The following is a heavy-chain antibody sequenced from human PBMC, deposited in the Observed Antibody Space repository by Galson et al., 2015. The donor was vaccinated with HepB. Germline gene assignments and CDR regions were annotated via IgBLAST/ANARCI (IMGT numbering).Heavy chain of an antibody. CDR2: ISSSGSTI. CDR1: GFTFSSYA. V-gene: IGHV3-48*03. J-gene: IGHJ6*02. Sequence: SLRLSCAASGFTFSSYAMSWVRQAPGKGLEWVSYISSSGSTIYYADSVKGRFTISRDNAKNSLYLQMNSLRAEDTAVYYCARSQYYGMDVWGQGTTVTVSS. CDR3: ARSQYYGMDV.